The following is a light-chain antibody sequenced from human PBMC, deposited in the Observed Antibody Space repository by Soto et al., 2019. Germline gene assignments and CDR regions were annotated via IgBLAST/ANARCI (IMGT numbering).Light chain of an antibody. CDR3: QQSYKWPPT. CDR2: GAS. Sequence: EIVMTQSPATLSVSPGERATLFCRASQSISSKLAWYQQKHGQAPRLLIYGASSRATGIPARFSGSESGTESTLTISSLQSEDFAFYYCQQSYKWPPTFGQGTKVEVK. V-gene: IGKV3-15*01. CDR1: QSISSK. J-gene: IGKJ1*01.